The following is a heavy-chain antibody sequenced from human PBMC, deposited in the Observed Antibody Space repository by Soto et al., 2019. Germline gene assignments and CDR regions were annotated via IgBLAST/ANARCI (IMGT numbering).Heavy chain of an antibody. CDR1: GFMFSNHG. J-gene: IGHJ4*02. CDR2: IWSDGNNR. V-gene: IGHV3-33*01. Sequence: PGGSLRLSCAASGFMFSNHGMHWVRQAPGKGLEWAAVIWSDGNNRYYADSVKGRFTISRDNSKNTLYLQMNSLRAEDTAVYYCVRGDNWNDEASDYWGQGTLGTVSS. D-gene: IGHD1-1*01. CDR3: VRGDNWNDEASDY.